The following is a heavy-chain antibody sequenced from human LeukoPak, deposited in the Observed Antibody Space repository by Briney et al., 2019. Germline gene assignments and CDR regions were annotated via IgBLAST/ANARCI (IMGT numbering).Heavy chain of an antibody. Sequence: ASVKVSCKASGYTFTSYGISWVRQAPGQGLEWMGWISAYNGNTNYAQKLQGRVTMTTDTSTSIAYMELRSLRSDDTAVYYCARGGLRYQLLYPAEYFQHWGQGTLVTVSS. V-gene: IGHV1-18*01. J-gene: IGHJ1*01. CDR3: ARGGLRYQLLYPAEYFQH. CDR2: ISAYNGNT. CDR1: GYTFTSYG. D-gene: IGHD2-2*02.